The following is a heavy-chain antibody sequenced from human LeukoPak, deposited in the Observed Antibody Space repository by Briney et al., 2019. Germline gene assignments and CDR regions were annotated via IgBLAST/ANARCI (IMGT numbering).Heavy chain of an antibody. CDR2: ISGSGGST. J-gene: IGHJ4*02. Sequence: GGSLRLSCAASGFTFSSYAMSWVRQAPGKGLEWVSAISGSGGSTYYADSVKGRFTISRDNSKNTLYLQMNSLRAEDTALYYCAKAPSGSYYSGSDYWGQGTLVTVSS. CDR3: AKAPSGSYYSGSDY. D-gene: IGHD1-26*01. V-gene: IGHV3-23*01. CDR1: GFTFSSYA.